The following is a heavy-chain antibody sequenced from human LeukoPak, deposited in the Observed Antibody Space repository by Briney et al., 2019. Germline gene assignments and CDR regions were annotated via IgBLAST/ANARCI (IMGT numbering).Heavy chain of an antibody. CDR2: VYYSGST. V-gene: IGHV4-59*12. CDR1: GGSIGTYY. CDR3: ARGRAGAFDI. Sequence: SETLSLTCTVSGGSIGTYYWSWIRQPPGKGLEWIGYVYYSGSTNYNPSLKSRVTISVDTSKNQFSLKLSSVTAADTAVYYCARGRAGAFDIWGQGTMVTVSS. D-gene: IGHD4/OR15-4a*01. J-gene: IGHJ3*02.